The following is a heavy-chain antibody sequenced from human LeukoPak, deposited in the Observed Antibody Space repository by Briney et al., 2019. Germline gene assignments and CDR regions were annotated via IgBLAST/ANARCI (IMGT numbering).Heavy chain of an antibody. Sequence: PGGSLRLSCAASGFTFSHYAIHWVRQVAGKGLEWVAGISYDGVDKYYPNSVEGRFIISRDNSKNTLFLQMESLRVEDTAVYYYAKEVDTVMDWANDAFDIWGQGTMVTVSS. J-gene: IGHJ3*02. CDR3: AKEVDTVMDWANDAFDI. CDR1: GFTFSHYA. D-gene: IGHD5-18*01. V-gene: IGHV3-30*04. CDR2: ISYDGVDK.